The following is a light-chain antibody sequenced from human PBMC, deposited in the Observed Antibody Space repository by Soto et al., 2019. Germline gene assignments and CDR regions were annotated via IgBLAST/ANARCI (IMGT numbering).Light chain of an antibody. V-gene: IGKV1-6*01. CDR2: AAS. J-gene: IGKJ1*01. CDR1: QGIRND. CDR3: LQDYNYPRT. Sequence: AIQMTQSPSSLSASVGDRVTITCRASQGIRNDLGWYQQKPGKAPTLLIYAASSLQSGVPSRFSGSGSGADFTLTISSLQPEDFATYYCLQDYNYPRTFGQGTKVEIK.